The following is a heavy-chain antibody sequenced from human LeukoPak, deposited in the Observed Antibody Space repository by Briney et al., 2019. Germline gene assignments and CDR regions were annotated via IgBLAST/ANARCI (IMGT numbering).Heavy chain of an antibody. J-gene: IGHJ4*02. Sequence: PGGSLRLSCAASGFTFNTYTMNWVRQAPGKGLEWISVIHSGGSTYYADSVKGRFTISRDSSKNTLYLQMNSLRAGDTAVYYCASSGIAVAGYFDYWGQGTLVTVSS. CDR1: GFTFNTYT. D-gene: IGHD6-19*01. V-gene: IGHV3-53*01. CDR2: IHSGGST. CDR3: ASSGIAVAGYFDY.